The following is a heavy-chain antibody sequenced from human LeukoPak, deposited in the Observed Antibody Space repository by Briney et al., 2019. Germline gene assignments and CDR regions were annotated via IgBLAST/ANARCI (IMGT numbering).Heavy chain of an antibody. V-gene: IGHV1-8*01. CDR1: GYTFTSYD. J-gene: IGHJ4*02. D-gene: IGHD3-9*01. CDR3: ARGPVLRYFDWLPNTPAFDY. CDR2: MNPNSGNT. Sequence: ASVKVSCKASGYTFTSYDINWVRQATGQGLEWMGWMNPNSGNTGYAQKFQGRVTMTRTTSISTAYMELSSLRSEDTAVYYCARGPVLRYFDWLPNTPAFDYWGQGTLVTVSS.